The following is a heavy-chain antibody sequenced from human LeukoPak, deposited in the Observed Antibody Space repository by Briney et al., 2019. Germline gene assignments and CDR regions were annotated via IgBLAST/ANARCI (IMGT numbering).Heavy chain of an antibody. Sequence: SETLSLTCTVSGGSISSYYWSWIRQPPGKGLECIGYIYNSGSTNYNPSLTSRVTISIDTSKNQFSLKLSSVTAADTAIYYCARFYVAADNWFDPWGQGTLVTVSS. D-gene: IGHD6-13*01. J-gene: IGHJ5*02. V-gene: IGHV4-59*01. CDR2: IYNSGST. CDR3: ARFYVAADNWFDP. CDR1: GGSISSYY.